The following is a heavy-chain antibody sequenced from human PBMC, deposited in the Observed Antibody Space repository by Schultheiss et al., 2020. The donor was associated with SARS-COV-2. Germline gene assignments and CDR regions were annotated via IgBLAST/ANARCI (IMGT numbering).Heavy chain of an antibody. CDR3: ARDLVVPAAIDPTWFYPPHDAFDI. Sequence: SETLSLTCAVYGGSFSGYSWNWIRQAPGKGLEWIGEINQSGGTNYNPSLKSRVTISVDTSKNQFSLKLSSVTAADTAVFYCARDLVVPAAIDPTWFYPPHDAFDIWGQGTMVTVSS. J-gene: IGHJ3*02. D-gene: IGHD2-2*02. V-gene: IGHV4-34*01. CDR2: INQSGGT. CDR1: GGSFSGYS.